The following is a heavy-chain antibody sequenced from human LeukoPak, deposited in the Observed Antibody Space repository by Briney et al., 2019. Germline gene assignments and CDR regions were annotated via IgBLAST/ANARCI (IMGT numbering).Heavy chain of an antibody. D-gene: IGHD6-6*01. Sequence: PGGSLRLSCAASGFTFSSYAMHWVRQAPGKGLEWVAVISYDGSNKYYADSVKGRFTISRDNSKNTLYLQMNSLRAEDTAVYYCARDPDWEYSNSRFDYWGQGTLVTVSS. J-gene: IGHJ4*02. CDR3: ARDPDWEYSNSRFDY. CDR1: GFTFSSYA. CDR2: ISYDGSNK. V-gene: IGHV3-30-3*01.